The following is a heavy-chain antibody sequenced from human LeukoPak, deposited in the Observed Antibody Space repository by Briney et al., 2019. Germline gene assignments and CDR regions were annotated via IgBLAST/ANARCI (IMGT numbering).Heavy chain of an antibody. D-gene: IGHD1-14*01. CDR3: ANIKGPNFDY. CDR1: GFTFSSYG. V-gene: IGHV3-30*02. J-gene: IGHJ4*02. Sequence: GGSLRLSCAASGFTFSSYGMHWVRQAPGKGLEWVAFIRYDGSNKYYADSVKGRFTISRDNSKNTLYLQMNSLRAEDTAVYYCANIKGPNFDYWGQGTLVTVSS. CDR2: IRYDGSNK.